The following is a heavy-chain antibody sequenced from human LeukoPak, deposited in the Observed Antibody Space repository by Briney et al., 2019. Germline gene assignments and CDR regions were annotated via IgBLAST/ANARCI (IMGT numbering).Heavy chain of an antibody. Sequence: GGSLRLSCAASGFTFSDYYMSWIRQAPGKGLEWVSYISSSGSTIYYADSVKGRFTISRDSAKNSLYLQVNSLRAEDTAVYYCARDRYSYGYGYYFDYWGQGTLVTVSS. J-gene: IGHJ4*02. CDR1: GFTFSDYY. V-gene: IGHV3-11*04. CDR3: ARDRYSYGYGYYFDY. CDR2: ISSSGSTI. D-gene: IGHD5-18*01.